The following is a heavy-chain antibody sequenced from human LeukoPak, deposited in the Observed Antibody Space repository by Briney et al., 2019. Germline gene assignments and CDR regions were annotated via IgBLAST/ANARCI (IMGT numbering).Heavy chain of an antibody. CDR3: ARDTAYYDSSGYGY. CDR1: GFTFSSYS. J-gene: IGHJ4*02. V-gene: IGHV3-21*01. Sequence: GGSLRLSCAASGFTFSSYSMNWVRQAPGKGLEWVSSISSSSSYIYYADSVKGRFTISRDNAKNSLYLQMNSLRAEDTAVYYCARDTAYYDSSGYGYWGQGTLATVSS. D-gene: IGHD3-22*01. CDR2: ISSSSSYI.